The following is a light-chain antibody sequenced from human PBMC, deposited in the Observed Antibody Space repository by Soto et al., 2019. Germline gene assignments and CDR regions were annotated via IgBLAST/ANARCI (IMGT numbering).Light chain of an antibody. CDR1: QSIGCY. J-gene: IGKJ2*01. Sequence: DIQMTQSRSSLSASVGDRVTITCRASQSIGCYLNWYQQKPWKAPTHLIYAASSLQSRVPSRFSSSGSGTHFTIKISSLQPEDLATYCCHPSYSTPYTFGQATKLESK. V-gene: IGKV1-39*01. CDR3: HPSYSTPYT. CDR2: AAS.